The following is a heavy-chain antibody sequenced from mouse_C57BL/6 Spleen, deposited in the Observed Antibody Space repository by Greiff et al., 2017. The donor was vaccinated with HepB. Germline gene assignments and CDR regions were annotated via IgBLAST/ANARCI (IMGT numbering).Heavy chain of an antibody. Sequence: EVQLQQSGPGLVKPSQSLSLTCSVTGYSITSCYYWNWIRQFPGNKLEWMGYISYDGGNNYNPSLKNRISITRDTSKNQFFLKLNSVTTEDTATYYCARAPNTTVAHWYFDVWGTGTTVTVSS. J-gene: IGHJ1*03. CDR2: ISYDGGN. D-gene: IGHD1-1*01. CDR3: ARAPNTTVAHWYFDV. CDR1: GYSITSCYY. V-gene: IGHV3-6*01.